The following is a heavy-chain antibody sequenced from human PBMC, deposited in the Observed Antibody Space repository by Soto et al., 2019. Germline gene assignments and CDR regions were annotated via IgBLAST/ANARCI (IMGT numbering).Heavy chain of an antibody. CDR3: ARLRGSSRVVATIGGPLDY. Sequence: SETLSLTCTVSGGSISSYYWSWIRQPPGKGLEWIGYIYYSGSTNYNPSLKSRVTISVDTSKNQFSLKLSSVTAADTAVYYCARLRGSSRVVATIGGPLDYWGQGTLVTVSS. CDR1: GGSISSYY. V-gene: IGHV4-59*08. CDR2: IYYSGST. D-gene: IGHD5-12*01. J-gene: IGHJ4*02.